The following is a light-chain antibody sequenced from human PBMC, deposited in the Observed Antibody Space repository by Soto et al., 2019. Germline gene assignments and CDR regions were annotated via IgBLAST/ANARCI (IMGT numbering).Light chain of an antibody. J-gene: IGLJ3*02. Sequence: QSALTQPASVSGSPGQSITISCTGTSNDIGAYNYVSWYQQHPGKSPKLMVYEVTNRPSGISIRFSGSKSGSAASLTIPGLQAEDEADYYCSSYSSISHWVFGGGTKVTVL. V-gene: IGLV2-14*01. CDR2: EVT. CDR3: SSYSSISHWV. CDR1: SNDIGAYNY.